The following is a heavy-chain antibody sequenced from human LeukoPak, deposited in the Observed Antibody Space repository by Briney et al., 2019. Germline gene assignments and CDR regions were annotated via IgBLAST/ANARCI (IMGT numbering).Heavy chain of an antibody. J-gene: IGHJ4*02. CDR2: IYWDDDK. CDR1: GFSLNTHGVG. V-gene: IGHV2-5*02. CDR3: AHSSLAVSRGPHFDY. Sequence: SGPTLVKPTQTLTLTCTFSGFSLNTHGVGVGWIRQPPGKALEWLALIYWDDDKRYSPSLKSRLTITKDTSKNQVVLTMTNMDPVDTATYYCAHSSLAVSRGPHFDYWGQGTLVTVSS. D-gene: IGHD6-19*01.